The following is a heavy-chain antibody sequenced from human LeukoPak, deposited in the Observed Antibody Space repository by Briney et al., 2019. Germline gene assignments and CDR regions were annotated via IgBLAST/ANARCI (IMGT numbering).Heavy chain of an antibody. CDR1: GFTFSSNY. D-gene: IGHD3-10*01. Sequence: GGSLRLSCAASGFTFSSNYMSWVRQPPGKGLEWVSVIYSGGTTFYADSVKGRFTISRDNSKSTLYLQMNSLRADDPAVYYCAKLKGWYGEGYFDYWGQGTVVTVSS. J-gene: IGHJ4*02. CDR2: IYSGGTT. CDR3: AKLKGWYGEGYFDY. V-gene: IGHV3-53*01.